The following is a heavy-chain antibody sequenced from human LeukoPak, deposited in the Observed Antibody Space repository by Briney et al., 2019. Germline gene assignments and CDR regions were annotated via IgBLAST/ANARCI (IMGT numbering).Heavy chain of an antibody. CDR3: AREGDLMITFGGVIVRGGAFDI. D-gene: IGHD3-16*02. CDR1: GFTFSSYW. J-gene: IGHJ3*02. Sequence: GALRLSCAASGFTFSSYWMSWVRQAPGKGLEWVANIKQDGSEKYYVDSVKGRFTISRDNAKNSLYLQMNSLRAEDTAVYYCAREGDLMITFGGVIVRGGAFDIWGQGTMVTVSS. V-gene: IGHV3-7*01. CDR2: IKQDGSEK.